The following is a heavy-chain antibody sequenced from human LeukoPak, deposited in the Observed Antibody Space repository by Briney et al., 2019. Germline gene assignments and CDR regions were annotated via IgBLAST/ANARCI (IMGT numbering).Heavy chain of an antibody. V-gene: IGHV1-58*02. CDR3: ARGGWGGSGSYWFGYMDV. Sequence: SVKVSCKASGFTFTSSAMQWVRQARGQRLEWIGWIVVGSGNTNYAQKFQERVTITRDMSTSTAYMELSSLRSEDTAVYYCARGGWGGSGSYWFGYMDVWGKGTTVTVSS. CDR2: IVVGSGNT. CDR1: GFTFTSSA. J-gene: IGHJ6*03. D-gene: IGHD3-10*01.